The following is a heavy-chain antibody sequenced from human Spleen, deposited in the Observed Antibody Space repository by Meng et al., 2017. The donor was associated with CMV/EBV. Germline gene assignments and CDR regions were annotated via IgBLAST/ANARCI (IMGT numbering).Heavy chain of an antibody. Sequence: SVKVSCKASGGGFNNYVINWVRQAPGQGLEWIGGTLPILNTPMYAQKFQGRVTITTDESTRTGYMELSGLTSEDTAVYYCANADVTAFDMWGQGTMVTVSS. V-gene: IGHV1-69*05. J-gene: IGHJ3*02. CDR3: ANADVTAFDM. D-gene: IGHD4-11*01. CDR1: GGGFNNYV. CDR2: TLPILNTP.